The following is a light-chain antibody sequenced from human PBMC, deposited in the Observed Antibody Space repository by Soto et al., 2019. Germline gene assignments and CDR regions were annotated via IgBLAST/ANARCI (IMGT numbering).Light chain of an antibody. Sequence: EIVLTQSPGTLSLSPGERATLSCRASQSVSSSYLAWYQQKPGQAPRLLINGASSRATGIPNRFSGSGSGTDFTLTISRLEPEDFAVYYCQQYGSSPPTSGPGTKVDIK. V-gene: IGKV3-20*01. CDR1: QSVSSSY. CDR3: QQYGSSPPT. J-gene: IGKJ3*01. CDR2: GAS.